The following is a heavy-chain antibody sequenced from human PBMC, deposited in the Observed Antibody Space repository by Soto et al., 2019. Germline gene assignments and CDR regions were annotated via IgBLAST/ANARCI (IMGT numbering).Heavy chain of an antibody. CDR3: ARQSCSSTSCFYDY. D-gene: IGHD2-2*01. Sequence: ASVKVSCKTSEYTFTDNYIYWLRQAPGQGLEWMGWLNPNTGATDFAQRFQGRVTLTSDTSISTAYMELSRLTSDDTTVFYCARQSCSSTSCFYDYWGPGTLVTVSS. CDR2: LNPNTGAT. J-gene: IGHJ4*02. CDR1: EYTFTDNY. V-gene: IGHV1-2*02.